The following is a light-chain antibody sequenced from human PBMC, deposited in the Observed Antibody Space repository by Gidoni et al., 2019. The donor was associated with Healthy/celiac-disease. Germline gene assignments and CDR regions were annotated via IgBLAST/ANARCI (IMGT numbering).Light chain of an antibody. Sequence: DIQMTQSPSSLSASVGDRVTITCQASQDISNYLNWYQQKQGKAPKLLIYDASNLETGVPSRFSGSGSGTDFTFTISILQPEDIATYYCQQYDNLLALTFGGGTKVEIK. CDR2: DAS. CDR1: QDISNY. V-gene: IGKV1-33*01. CDR3: QQYDNLLALT. J-gene: IGKJ4*01.